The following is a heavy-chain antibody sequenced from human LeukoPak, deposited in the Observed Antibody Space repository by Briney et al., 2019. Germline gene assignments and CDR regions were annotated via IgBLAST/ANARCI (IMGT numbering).Heavy chain of an antibody. CDR2: ISWNSGSI. D-gene: IGHD3-22*01. CDR1: GFTFDDDA. Sequence: GRSLRLSCAASGFTFDDDAMHWVRQAPGKGLEWVAGISWNSGSIGYADSVKGRFTISRDNAKNSLYLQMNSLRPEDTALYYCAKDLRSMTVVGGFNHWGQGTLVTVSS. J-gene: IGHJ4*02. CDR3: AKDLRSMTVVGGFNH. V-gene: IGHV3-9*01.